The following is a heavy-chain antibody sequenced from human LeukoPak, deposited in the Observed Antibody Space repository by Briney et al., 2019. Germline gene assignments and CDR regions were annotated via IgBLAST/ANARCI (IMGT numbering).Heavy chain of an antibody. CDR3: ASSPSGSYPGTFDY. V-gene: IGHV3-48*03. Sequence: GGSLRLSCAASGFTFSSYEMNWVRQAPGTGLEWVSYISSSGSTIYYEDSVKGRFTISRDNAKNSLYLQMNSLRVEDTAAYYCASSPSGSYPGTFDYWGQGTLVTVSS. D-gene: IGHD1-26*01. CDR2: ISSSGSTI. CDR1: GFTFSSYE. J-gene: IGHJ4*02.